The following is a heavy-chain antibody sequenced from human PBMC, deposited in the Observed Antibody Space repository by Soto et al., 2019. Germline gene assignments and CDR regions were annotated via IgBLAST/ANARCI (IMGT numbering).Heavy chain of an antibody. CDR2: ISAYNGNT. Sequence: GYSVKVSCKASCYTFTSYGIRWVRQAPGQGLEWMGWISAYNGNTNYAQKLQGRVTMTTDTSTSTAYMELRSLRSDDTAVYYCARDIANIVVVAAGWGYYYYGMYVRSQGSTVPVS. CDR3: ARDIANIVVVAAGWGYYYYGMYV. J-gene: IGHJ6*02. V-gene: IGHV1-18*01. CDR1: CYTFTSYG. D-gene: IGHD2-2*01.